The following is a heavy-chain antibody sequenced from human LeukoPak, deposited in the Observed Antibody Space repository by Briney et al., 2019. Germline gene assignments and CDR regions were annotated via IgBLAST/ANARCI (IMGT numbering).Heavy chain of an antibody. CDR2: IYYSGST. CDR3: ARGSYYYGSGSYYYMDV. V-gene: IGHV4-59*12. Sequence: PSETLSLTCTVSGGSISSYYWSWIRQPPGKGLEWIGYIYYSGSTNYNPSLKSRVTISVDTSKNQFSLNLSSVTAADTAVYYCARGSYYYGSGSYYYMDVWGKGTTVTVSS. CDR1: GGSISSYY. J-gene: IGHJ6*03. D-gene: IGHD3-10*01.